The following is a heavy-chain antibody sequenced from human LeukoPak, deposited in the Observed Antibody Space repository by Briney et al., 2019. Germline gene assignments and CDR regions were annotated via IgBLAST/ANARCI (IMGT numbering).Heavy chain of an antibody. CDR2: IYYSGST. CDR3: ARGGNIAVQPWFDP. CDR1: GGSISSSSYY. Sequence: PSETLSLTCTVSGGSISSSSYYWGWIRQPPGKGLEWIGSIYYSGSTYYNPSLKSRVTISVDTSKNQSSLKLSSVTAADTAVYYCARGGNIAVQPWFDPWGQGTLVTVSS. J-gene: IGHJ5*02. V-gene: IGHV4-39*01. D-gene: IGHD6-19*01.